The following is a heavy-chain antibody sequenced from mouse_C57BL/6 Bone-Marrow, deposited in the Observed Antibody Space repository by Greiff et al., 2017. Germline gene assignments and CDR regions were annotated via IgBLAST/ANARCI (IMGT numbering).Heavy chain of an antibody. J-gene: IGHJ2*01. CDR2: IDPSDSYT. D-gene: IGHD1-1*01. Sequence: QVQLQQPGAELVRPGTSVKLSCKASGYTFTSYWMHWVKQRPGQGLEWIGVIDPSDSYTNYNQKFKGKATLTVDTSSSTAYMQLSSLTSEDSAVYYCARWGYGSSYPYDFDYWGQGTTLTVSS. V-gene: IGHV1-59*01. CDR3: ARWGYGSSYPYDFDY. CDR1: GYTFTSYW.